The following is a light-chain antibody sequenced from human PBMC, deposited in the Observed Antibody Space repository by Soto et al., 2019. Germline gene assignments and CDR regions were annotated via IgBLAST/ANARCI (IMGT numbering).Light chain of an antibody. J-gene: IGLJ1*01. Sequence: QSALTQPASVSGSPGQSITISCTGTSSDVGGYNYVSWYQQHPGKAPKLMIYDVSNRPSGVSNRFSGSKSGNTASLTISGLQAEDEADYYCSSYTSSSTLVCGPGTKPTVL. CDR2: DVS. V-gene: IGLV2-14*01. CDR1: SSDVGGYNY. CDR3: SSYTSSSTLV.